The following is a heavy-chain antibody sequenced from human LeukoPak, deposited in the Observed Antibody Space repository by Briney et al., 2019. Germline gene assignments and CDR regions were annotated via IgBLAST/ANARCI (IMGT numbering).Heavy chain of an antibody. Sequence: GGSLRLSCAASGITFISYWMTWVRQAPGKGLEWVANIKPDGSEKKYVDSVKGRFTISRDNDKNSLYMQMDTVSAEDTGVYYCAKYNYYVSSGHLYWGEGTLVTVSS. V-gene: IGHV3-7*01. D-gene: IGHD3-22*01. CDR3: AKYNYYVSSGHLY. J-gene: IGHJ4*02. CDR1: GITFISYW. CDR2: IKPDGSEK.